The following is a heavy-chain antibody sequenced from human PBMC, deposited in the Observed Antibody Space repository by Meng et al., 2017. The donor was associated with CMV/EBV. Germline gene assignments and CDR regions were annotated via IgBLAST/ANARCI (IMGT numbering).Heavy chain of an antibody. CDR2: ISSSGSTI. D-gene: IGHD3-3*01. CDR3: ARDPYDFWSGYYHYGMDV. V-gene: IGHV3-48*03. Sequence: GGSLRLSCAASGFTFSSYEMNWVRQAPGKGLEWVSYISSSGSTIYYADSVKGRFTISRDNAKNSLCLQMNSLRAEDTAVYYCARDPYDFWSGYYHYGMDVWGQGTTVTVSS. J-gene: IGHJ6*02. CDR1: GFTFSSYE.